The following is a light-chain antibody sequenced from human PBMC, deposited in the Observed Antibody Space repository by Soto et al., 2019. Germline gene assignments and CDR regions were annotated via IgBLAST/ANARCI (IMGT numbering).Light chain of an antibody. J-gene: IGLJ2*01. CDR1: SSNIGSNT. CDR3: AAWDDSLSGLVV. CDR2: GNN. V-gene: IGLV1-44*01. Sequence: QSVLTQPPSASGTPGQRVTISCSGSSSNIGSNTVTWYQQLPETAPKLLIFGNNQRPSGVPDRFSGSKSGTSASLAISGLQSEDEADYYCAAWDDSLSGLVVFGGGTKLTVL.